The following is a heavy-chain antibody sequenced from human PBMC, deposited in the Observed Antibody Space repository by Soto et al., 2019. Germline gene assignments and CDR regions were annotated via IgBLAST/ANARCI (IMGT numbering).Heavy chain of an antibody. CDR1: GYTFTSYD. J-gene: IGHJ5*02. Sequence: ASVKVSCKASGYTFTSYDITWVRQATGQGLEWMGWMNPNSGNTGYAQKFQGRVTMTRNTSISTAYMELSSLRSEETAVYYCAIEAVDSRGYSNWCDPWGQGTLVTDS. V-gene: IGHV1-8*01. CDR3: AIEAVDSRGYSNWCDP. D-gene: IGHD3-22*01. CDR2: MNPNSGNT.